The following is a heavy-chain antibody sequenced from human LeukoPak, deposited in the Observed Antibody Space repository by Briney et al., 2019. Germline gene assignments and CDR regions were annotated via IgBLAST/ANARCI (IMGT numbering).Heavy chain of an antibody. CDR2: IYYSGST. D-gene: IGHD2-2*01. CDR3: ARHEVVVVPAASFDY. CDR1: GGSISSYY. V-gene: IGHV4-59*04. Sequence: SETLSLTCTVSGGSISSYYWSWIRQPPGKGLEWIGYIYYSGSTYYNPSLKSRVTISVDTSKNQFSLKLSSVTAADTAVYYCARHEVVVVPAASFDYWGQGTLVTVSS. J-gene: IGHJ4*02.